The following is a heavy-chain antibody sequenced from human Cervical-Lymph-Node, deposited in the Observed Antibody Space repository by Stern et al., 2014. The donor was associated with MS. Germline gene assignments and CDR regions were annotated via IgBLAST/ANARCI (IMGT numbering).Heavy chain of an antibody. CDR2: INTDSGGV. J-gene: IGHJ3*01. CDR3: TRDLVGTDAFDV. Sequence: VQLVESGAALKKPGTSVKVSCQTSGYTFTDYYIHWVRQAPGQGLEWMGRINTDSGGVTYAQNFQGRVTMTRDTARNTAYMELSSLRSDDTAIFYCTRDLVGTDAFDVWGQGTMDIVSS. D-gene: IGHD1-14*01. CDR1: GYTFTDYY. V-gene: IGHV1-2*06.